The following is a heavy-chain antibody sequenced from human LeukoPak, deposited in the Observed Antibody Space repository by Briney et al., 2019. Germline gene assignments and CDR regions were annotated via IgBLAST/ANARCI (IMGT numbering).Heavy chain of an antibody. D-gene: IGHD3-22*01. J-gene: IGHJ4*02. CDR2: IIPIVGTT. Sequence: ASVKVSCKASGGTFSSHAFSWVRQAPGQGLEWMGGIIPIVGTTNYAQMFQGRVTITADESTSTAYMELSSLRSEDTAVYYCARGGYYYDSSGYSHLPDYWGQGTLVTVSA. V-gene: IGHV1-69*13. CDR3: ARGGYYYDSSGYSHLPDY. CDR1: GGTFSSHA.